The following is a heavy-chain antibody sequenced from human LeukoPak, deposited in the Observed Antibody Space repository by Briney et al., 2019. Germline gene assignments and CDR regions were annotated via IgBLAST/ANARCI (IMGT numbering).Heavy chain of an antibody. CDR2: IYSGGYT. CDR1: GFTVSSNY. J-gene: IGHJ3*01. V-gene: IGHV3-66*01. CDR3: ARDVYSSGRLDAFDL. Sequence: PAGSLRLSCAASGFTVSSNYMSWVRQAPGKGLEWVSVIYSGGYTYYSDSVKGRFTTYKDNSRNTLYLQMNSLRAEDTAVYYCARDVYSSGRLDAFDLWGQGTMVTVSS. D-gene: IGHD6-19*01.